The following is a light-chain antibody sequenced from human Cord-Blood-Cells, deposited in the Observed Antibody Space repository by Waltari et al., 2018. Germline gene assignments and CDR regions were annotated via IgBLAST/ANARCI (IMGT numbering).Light chain of an antibody. CDR2: GDN. CDR1: SGSIASHY. CDR3: QSYDSSNV. V-gene: IGLV6-57*02. Sequence: NFMLPQPHSVSESPGTTVTITCTGSSGSIASHYAQWYQQRPGSAPTTVIYGDNHRPSGVPDRFSRSLDSSSNSASLTNSGLNTYDEADDICQSYDSSNVFGSGTKVTVL. J-gene: IGLJ6*01.